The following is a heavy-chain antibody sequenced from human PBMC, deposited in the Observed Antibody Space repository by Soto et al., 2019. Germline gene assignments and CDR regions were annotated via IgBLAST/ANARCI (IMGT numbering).Heavy chain of an antibody. CDR2: NYYGGIT. CDR1: GGSISSGGYY. CDR3: ARVSSIAGLYYVMDV. D-gene: IGHD6-6*01. Sequence: QVQLQESGPGLVKPSQTLSLTCTVSGGSISSGGYYWTWIRQHPGKGLEWIGYNYYGGITYYNPSIKCRVTISLETSKTQVSLKGSVVTASDAAVYYCARVSSIAGLYYVMDVWGQGITVTVSS. V-gene: IGHV4-31*03. J-gene: IGHJ6*02.